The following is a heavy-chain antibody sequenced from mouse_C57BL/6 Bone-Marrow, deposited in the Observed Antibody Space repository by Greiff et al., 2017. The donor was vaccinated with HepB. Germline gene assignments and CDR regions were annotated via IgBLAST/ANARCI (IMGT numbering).Heavy chain of an antibody. J-gene: IGHJ3*01. CDR2: IDPENGDT. V-gene: IGHV14-4*01. D-gene: IGHD1-1*01. Sequence: EVQLKQSGAELVRPGASVKLSCTASGFNIKDDYMHWVKQRPEQGLEWIGWIDPENGDTEYASKFQGKATITADTSSNTAYLQLSSLTSEDTAVYYCTTPWYYGSSYGAWFAYWGQGTLVTVSA. CDR3: TTPWYYGSSYGAWFAY. CDR1: GFNIKDDY.